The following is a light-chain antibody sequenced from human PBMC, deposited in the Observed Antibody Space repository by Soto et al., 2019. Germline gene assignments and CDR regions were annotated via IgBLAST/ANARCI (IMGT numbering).Light chain of an antibody. CDR1: QSISSY. CDR2: AAS. CDR3: QQSYSTPRT. J-gene: IGKJ1*01. Sequence: DIRMTQSPSSLSSYLLDIVTITCWASQSISSYLNWYQQKPGKAPKRLIYAASSLQSGVPSRFSGSGSGTDFTLTISSLQPEDFATYYCQQSYSTPRTFGQGTKVDI. V-gene: IGKV1-39*01.